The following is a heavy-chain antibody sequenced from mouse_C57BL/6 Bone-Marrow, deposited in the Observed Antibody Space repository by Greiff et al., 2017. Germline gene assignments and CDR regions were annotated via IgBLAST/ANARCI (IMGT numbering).Heavy chain of an antibody. CDR3: GSFDYPWYFDV. D-gene: IGHD2-4*01. Sequence: VQLQQPGAELVKPGASVKLSCKASGYTFTSYWMHWVKQRPGQGLEWIGMIHPNSGSTNYNEKFKSKATLTVDKSSSTAYMQLSSLTSEDSAVYYCGSFDYPWYFDVWGKGTTVTVSS. J-gene: IGHJ1*03. V-gene: IGHV1-64*01. CDR2: IHPNSGST. CDR1: GYTFTSYW.